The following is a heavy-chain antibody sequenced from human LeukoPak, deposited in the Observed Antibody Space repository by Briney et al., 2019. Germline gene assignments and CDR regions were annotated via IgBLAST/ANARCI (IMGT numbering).Heavy chain of an antibody. V-gene: IGHV4-34*01. CDR3: ARDSDVAPNY. J-gene: IGHJ4*02. CDR1: GGSFSGYY. CDR2: INHSGST. D-gene: IGHD3-10*01. Sequence: SETLSLTCAVYGGSFSGYYWSWIRQPPGKGLEWIGEINHSGSTNYNPSLKSRVTISVDTSKNQFSLKLSSVTAADTAVYYCARDSDVAPNYWGQGTLVTVSS.